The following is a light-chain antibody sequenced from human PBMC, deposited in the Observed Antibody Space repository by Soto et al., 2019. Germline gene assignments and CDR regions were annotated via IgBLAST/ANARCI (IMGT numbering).Light chain of an antibody. CDR2: DAS. V-gene: IGKV1-5*01. J-gene: IGKJ5*01. Sequence: DIQMTQSPSTLSAAVGDRVTITCRASQTISTWVAWYQQKPGKAPNLLIYDASSLESGVPSRFSGSGSGTEFTLTISSLQSEDFAVYFCQQYNNWPPITFGQGTRLEIK. CDR3: QQYNNWPPIT. CDR1: QTISTW.